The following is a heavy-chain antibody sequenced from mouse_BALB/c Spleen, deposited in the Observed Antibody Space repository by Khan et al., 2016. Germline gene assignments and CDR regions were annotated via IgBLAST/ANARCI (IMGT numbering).Heavy chain of an antibody. CDR2: ILPGSGNT. CDR1: GYTFSSYW. Sequence: PLHQSGAELMKPGASVKISCKATGYTFSSYWIEWVKQRPGHGLEWIGEILPGSGNTNYNEKFKGKATITAETSSNTAYMPLNSLTSEDSAVYYCARWLHGAIDYWCQGTSVTVSS. J-gene: IGHJ4*01. V-gene: IGHV1-9*01. D-gene: IGHD2-2*01. CDR3: ARWLHGAIDY.